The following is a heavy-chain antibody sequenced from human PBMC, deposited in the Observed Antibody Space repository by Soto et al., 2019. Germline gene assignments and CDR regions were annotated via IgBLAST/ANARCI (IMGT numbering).Heavy chain of an antibody. CDR3: AHVVITFGGVVADDAFDV. CDR2: IYWDDDK. J-gene: IGHJ3*01. Sequence: GSGPTLVNPTETLTLTCTFSGFSLTTRGVGVGWIRQPPGKALEWLAVIYWDDDKRYSPSLKTRLILTKDTSKNQVILTMTNMESLDTATYFCAHVVITFGGVVADDAFDVWGHGTMVTVSS. CDR1: GFSLTTRGVG. V-gene: IGHV2-5*02. D-gene: IGHD3-16*02.